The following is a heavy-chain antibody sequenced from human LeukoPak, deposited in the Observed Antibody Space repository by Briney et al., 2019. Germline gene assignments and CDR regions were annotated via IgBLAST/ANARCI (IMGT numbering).Heavy chain of an antibody. CDR1: GFPFETNA. Sequence: GGSLRLSCATSGFPFETNAMSWVRQAPGKGLEWVATIGNTETFYADSVTGRFTISRDNSRNTVNLQMNRLRVEDTAIYYCAKDWIQFNRVFDCFDSWGQGTLVTVSS. CDR3: AKDWIQFNRVFDCFDS. D-gene: IGHD5-18*01. CDR2: IGNTET. V-gene: IGHV3-23*01. J-gene: IGHJ4*02.